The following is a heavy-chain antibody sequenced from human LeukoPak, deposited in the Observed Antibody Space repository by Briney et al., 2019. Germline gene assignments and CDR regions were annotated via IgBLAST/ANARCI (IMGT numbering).Heavy chain of an antibody. V-gene: IGHV4-31*03. Sequence: SQTLSLTCTVSGDSISTGYSCSWIRQHPEKGLEWIGHIYYSSTSYNPSLGSRVSISLDTSKNQFSLKLSSVTAADTAVYYCAREADTYSYGREVYWGQGTLVTVSS. CDR3: AREADTYSYGREVY. J-gene: IGHJ4*02. CDR1: GDSISTGYS. D-gene: IGHD5-18*01. CDR2: IYYSST.